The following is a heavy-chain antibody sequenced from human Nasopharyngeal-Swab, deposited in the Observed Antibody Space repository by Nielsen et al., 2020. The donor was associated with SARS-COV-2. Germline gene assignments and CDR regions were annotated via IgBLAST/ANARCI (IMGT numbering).Heavy chain of an antibody. CDR3: ARVLTVRDYYYYYMDV. D-gene: IGHD4/OR15-4a*01. CDR2: IYYSGST. J-gene: IGHJ6*03. Sequence: WIRQPPGKGLEWIGYIYYSGSTYYNPSLKSRVTISVDTSKNQFSLKLSSVTAADTAVYYCARVLTVRDYYYYYMDVWGKGTTVTVSS. V-gene: IGHV4-30-4*01.